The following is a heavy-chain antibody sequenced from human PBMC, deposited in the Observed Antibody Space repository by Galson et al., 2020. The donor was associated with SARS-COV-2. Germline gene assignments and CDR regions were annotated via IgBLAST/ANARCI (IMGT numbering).Heavy chain of an antibody. J-gene: IGHJ4*02. CDR3: ARGPKPQIVYYYYVWAFRQSEYYFDY. D-gene: IGHD3-16*01. CDR2: IYHSGRT. CDR1: GGSISSGGYS. V-gene: IGHV4-30-2*01. Sequence: ASETLSLTCAVSGGSISSGGYSWSWIRQPPGKGLEWIGYIYHSGRTYYNPSLKSRVTISVDRSKNQFSLKLSSVTAADTAVYYCARGPKPQIVYYYYVWAFRQSEYYFDYWGQGTLVTVSS.